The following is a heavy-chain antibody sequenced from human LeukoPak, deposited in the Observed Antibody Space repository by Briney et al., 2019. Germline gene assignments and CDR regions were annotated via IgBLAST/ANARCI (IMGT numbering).Heavy chain of an antibody. CDR1: GLTFSSYA. V-gene: IGHV3-23*01. Sequence: GGSLRLSCVASGLTFSSYAMSWVRQAPGKGLEWVSAISGGGGSTYYADSVKGRFTISRDNSKNTLYLQMNSLRAEDTAVYYCAKYAIAVAGTSAFDYWGQGTLVTVSS. J-gene: IGHJ4*02. CDR3: AKYAIAVAGTSAFDY. CDR2: ISGGGGST. D-gene: IGHD6-19*01.